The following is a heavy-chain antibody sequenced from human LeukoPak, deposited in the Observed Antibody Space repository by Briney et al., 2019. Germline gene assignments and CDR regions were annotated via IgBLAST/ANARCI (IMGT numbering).Heavy chain of an antibody. CDR1: GYTFTSYG. CDR3: AISYYDILTGAPNAFDI. Sequence: GASVKVSCKASGYTFTSYGISWVRQAPGQGLEWMGWISAYNGNTNYAQKLQGRVTMTTDTSTSTAYMELRSLRSDDTAVYYCAISYYDILTGAPNAFDIWGQGTMVTVSS. CDR2: ISAYNGNT. J-gene: IGHJ3*02. V-gene: IGHV1-18*01. D-gene: IGHD3-9*01.